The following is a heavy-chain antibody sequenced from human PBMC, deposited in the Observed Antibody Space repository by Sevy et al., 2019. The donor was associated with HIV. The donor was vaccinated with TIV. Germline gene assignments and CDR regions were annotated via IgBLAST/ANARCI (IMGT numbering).Heavy chain of an antibody. V-gene: IGHV1-18*01. J-gene: IGHJ3*02. CDR3: ARDEFGTSNAFDI. Sequence: ASVKVSCKASGYTFTSYGISWVRQAPGQGLEWMGWISAYNDNTNYAQKLQGRVTMTTDTSTSTAYMESRSLRSDDTAMYYCARDEFGTSNAFDIWGQGTMVTVSS. CDR1: GYTFTSYG. D-gene: IGHD3-16*01. CDR2: ISAYNDNT.